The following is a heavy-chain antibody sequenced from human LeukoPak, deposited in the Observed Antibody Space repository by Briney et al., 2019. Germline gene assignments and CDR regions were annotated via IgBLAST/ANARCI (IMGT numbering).Heavy chain of an antibody. CDR2: INHSGST. CDR1: SGSFSGYY. D-gene: IGHD6-19*01. J-gene: IGHJ6*02. Sequence: PSETLSLTCAVYSGSFSGYYWSWIRQPPAKGLEWIGEINHSGSTNYNPSLKSRVTISVDTSKNQFSLKLRSVTAADTAVYYCARQGYSSGWYPGSYYHYGMDVWGQGTTVTVSS. CDR3: ARQGYSSGWYPGSYYHYGMDV. V-gene: IGHV4-34*01.